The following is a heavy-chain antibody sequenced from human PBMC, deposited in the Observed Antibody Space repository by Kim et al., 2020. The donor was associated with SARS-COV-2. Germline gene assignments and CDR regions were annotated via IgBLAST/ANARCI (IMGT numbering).Heavy chain of an antibody. Sequence: GGSLRLSCAASGFTFSSYAMHWVRQAPGKGLEWVAVISYDGSNKYYADSVKGRFTISRDNSKNTLYLQMNSLRAEDTAVYYCARVGTDSSSWYDQGWVNWFDPWGQGTLLTVSS. CDR2: ISYDGSNK. J-gene: IGHJ5*02. CDR1: GFTFSSYA. D-gene: IGHD6-13*01. CDR3: ARVGTDSSSWYDQGWVNWFDP. V-gene: IGHV3-30-3*01.